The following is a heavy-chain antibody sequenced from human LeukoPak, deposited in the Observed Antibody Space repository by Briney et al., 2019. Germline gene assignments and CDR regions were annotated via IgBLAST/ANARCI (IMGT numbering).Heavy chain of an antibody. V-gene: IGHV1-69*04. D-gene: IGHD3-22*01. CDR3: ARAGYDSSVYTSRRYFDY. J-gene: IGHJ4*02. CDR2: IIPILGLA. Sequence: ASVKVSCKASGGTFSSYAISWVRQAPGQGLEWMGRIIPILGLANYAQKFQGRVTITADKSTSTAYMELSSLRSEDTAVYYCARAGYDSSVYTSRRYFDYWGQGTLVTVSS. CDR1: GGTFSSYA.